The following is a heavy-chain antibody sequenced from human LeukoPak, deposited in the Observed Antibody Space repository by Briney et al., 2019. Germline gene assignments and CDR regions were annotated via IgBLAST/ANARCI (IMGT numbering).Heavy chain of an antibody. CDR3: ARGGWAAADRNKATEYYYGMDV. D-gene: IGHD6-13*01. Sequence: GGSLRLSCAASGFTFSSYSMNWVRQAPGKGLEWVSSISSSSSYIYYADSVKGRFTISRDNAKNSLYLQMNSLRSEDTAVYYCARGGWAAADRNKATEYYYGMDVWGQGTTVTVSS. CDR2: ISSSSSYI. CDR1: GFTFSSYS. J-gene: IGHJ6*02. V-gene: IGHV3-21*04.